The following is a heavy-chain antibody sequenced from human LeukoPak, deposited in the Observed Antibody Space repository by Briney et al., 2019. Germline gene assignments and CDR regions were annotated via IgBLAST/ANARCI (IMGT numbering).Heavy chain of an antibody. CDR3: ASGDIYGSGSYLQDY. V-gene: IGHV1-2*02. Sequence: ASVKVSCKASGYTFTSYDINWVRQATGQGLEWMGWINPNSGGTNYAQKFQGRVTMTRDTSISTAYMELSRLRSDDTAVYYCASGDIYGSGSYLQDYWGQGTLVTVSS. D-gene: IGHD3-10*01. CDR1: GYTFTSYD. CDR2: INPNSGGT. J-gene: IGHJ4*02.